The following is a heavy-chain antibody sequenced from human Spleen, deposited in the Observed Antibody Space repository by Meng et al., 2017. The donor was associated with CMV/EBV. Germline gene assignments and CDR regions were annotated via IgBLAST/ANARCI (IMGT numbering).Heavy chain of an antibody. D-gene: IGHD1-1*01. V-gene: IGHV4-39*07. J-gene: IGHJ5*02. CDR2: IYYSGST. CDR1: GGSITSGNYY. CDR3: ARDYSGTEGDNWFDP. Sequence: GSLRLSCTVSGGSITSGNYYWCWIRQSPGKGLVWIGSIYYSGSTYYSPSLKSRVTISVDPSRNQFSLKLSSVTAEDTAMYYCARDYSGTEGDNWFDPWGQGTLVTVSS.